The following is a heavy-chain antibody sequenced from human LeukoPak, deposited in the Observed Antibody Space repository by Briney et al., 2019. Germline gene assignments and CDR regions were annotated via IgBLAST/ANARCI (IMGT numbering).Heavy chain of an antibody. Sequence: SETLSLTCTVSGGSISSSSYYWGWIRQPPGKGLEWIGSIYYSGSTYYNPSLKSRVTISVDTSRNQFSLKLSPVTAADTAVYYCARHISRVMIVSFWGQGTLVTVSS. CDR2: IYYSGST. V-gene: IGHV4-39*01. J-gene: IGHJ4*02. CDR3: ARHISRVMIVSF. D-gene: IGHD3-22*01. CDR1: GGSISSSSYY.